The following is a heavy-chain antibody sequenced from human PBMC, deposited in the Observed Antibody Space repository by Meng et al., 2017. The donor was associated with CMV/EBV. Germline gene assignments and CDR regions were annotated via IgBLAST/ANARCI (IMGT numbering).Heavy chain of an antibody. CDR3: ARDVGGTMVRGVIIDPYYFDY. Sequence: YSMNWVRQARGKGLEWVSSISSSSSYIYYADSVKGRFTISRDNAKNSLYLQMNSLRAEDTAVYYCARDVGGTMVRGVIIDPYYFDYWGQGTLVTVSS. J-gene: IGHJ4*02. CDR2: ISSSSSYI. D-gene: IGHD3-10*01. V-gene: IGHV3-21*01. CDR1: YS.